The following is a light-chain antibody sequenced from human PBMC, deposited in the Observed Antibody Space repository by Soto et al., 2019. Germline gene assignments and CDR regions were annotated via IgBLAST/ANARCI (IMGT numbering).Light chain of an antibody. CDR3: QQYNSYSWT. Sequence: DIQMTQSPSTLSASVGDRVTITCRASQSISSWLSWYQQKPGKAPKLLIYKASSLESGVPSRFSGSGSGTEFTLTIRSLQPDDFATYYCQQYNSYSWTFGQGPKVEIK. CDR2: KAS. V-gene: IGKV1-5*03. J-gene: IGKJ1*01. CDR1: QSISSW.